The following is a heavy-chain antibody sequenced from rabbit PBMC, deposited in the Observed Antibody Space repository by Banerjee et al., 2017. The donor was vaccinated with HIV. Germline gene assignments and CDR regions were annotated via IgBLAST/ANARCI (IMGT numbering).Heavy chain of an antibody. J-gene: IGHJ4*01. D-gene: IGHD4-1*01. V-gene: IGHV1S40*01. CDR1: GFSFSSSYY. CDR2: IYGGDGNT. CDR3: ARDPVVLAGKWFDL. Sequence: QSLEESGGDLVKPEGSLTLTCTASGFSFSSSYYMCWVRQAPGKGLEWIACIYGGDGNTWYASWVNGRFTISKTSSTTVTLQMTSLTGADTATYFCARDPVVLAGKWFDLWGPGTLVTVS.